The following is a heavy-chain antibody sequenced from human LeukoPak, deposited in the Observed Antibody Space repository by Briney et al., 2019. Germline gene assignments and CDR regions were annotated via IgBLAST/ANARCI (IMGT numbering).Heavy chain of an antibody. CDR3: ASLTCGGDCYSAFFDY. J-gene: IGHJ4*02. CDR2: IIPILGIA. D-gene: IGHD2-21*02. V-gene: IGHV1-69*04. Sequence: SVKVSCKASGGTFSSYAISWVRQAPGQGLEWMGRIIPILGIANYAQKFQGRVTITADKSTSTAYMELSSLRSEDTAVYYCASLTCGGDCYSAFFDYWGQGTLVTVSS. CDR1: GGTFSSYA.